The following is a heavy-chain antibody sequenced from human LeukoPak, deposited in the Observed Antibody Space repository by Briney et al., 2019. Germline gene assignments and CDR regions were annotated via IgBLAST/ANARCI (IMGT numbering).Heavy chain of an antibody. CDR2: ISSSSSYT. D-gene: IGHD5-12*01. Sequence: GGSLRLSCAASGFTFSDYYMSWIRQAPGKGLEWVSYISSSSSYTNYADSVKGRFTISRDNAKNSLYLQMNSLRGEDTAVYYCARDSPGYGGYDFGWGQGTLVTVSS. CDR1: GFTFSDYY. J-gene: IGHJ4*02. V-gene: IGHV3-11*06. CDR3: ARDSPGYGGYDFG.